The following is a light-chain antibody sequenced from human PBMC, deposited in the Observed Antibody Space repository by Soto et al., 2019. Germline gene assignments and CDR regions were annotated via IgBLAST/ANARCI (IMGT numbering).Light chain of an antibody. CDR2: GAS. V-gene: IGKV3-15*01. Sequence: EIVMTQSPAILSVSPGERVTLSCRASQSVSRNFAWYRQKPGQAPTLLIYGASTRATGIPARFSGSGSRTEVTLTISSLQSEDFAVYYCQQYNNWAYTFGQGTKLEIK. CDR3: QQYNNWAYT. J-gene: IGKJ2*01. CDR1: QSVSRN.